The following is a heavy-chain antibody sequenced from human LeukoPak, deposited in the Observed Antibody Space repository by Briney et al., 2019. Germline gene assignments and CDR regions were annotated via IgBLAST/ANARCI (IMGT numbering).Heavy chain of an antibody. CDR1: GGSISSGGYY. Sequence: PSETLSLTCTVSGGSISSGGYYWSWIRQPPGKGLEWIGYIYHSGSTYYNPSLKSRVTISVDRSKNQFSLKLSSVTAADTAVYYCAIRRDFDYWGQGTLVTVSS. V-gene: IGHV4-30-2*01. J-gene: IGHJ4*02. CDR3: AIRRDFDY. CDR2: IYHSGST.